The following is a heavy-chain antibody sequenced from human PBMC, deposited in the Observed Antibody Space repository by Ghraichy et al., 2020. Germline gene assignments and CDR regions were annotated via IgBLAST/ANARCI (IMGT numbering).Heavy chain of an antibody. D-gene: IGHD6-13*01. CDR3: AKYVEVAGVASYGLDV. J-gene: IGHJ6*02. CDR1: GFTFSNYA. CDR2: ISASGGKT. Sequence: GGSLRLSCAASGFTFSNYAMNWVRQAPGKGLEWVSGISASGGKTYYADSVKGQFTISRDDSKNTLFLQMNSLRAEDTAIYYCAKYVEVAGVASYGLDVWGQGATVTVSS. V-gene: IGHV3-23*01.